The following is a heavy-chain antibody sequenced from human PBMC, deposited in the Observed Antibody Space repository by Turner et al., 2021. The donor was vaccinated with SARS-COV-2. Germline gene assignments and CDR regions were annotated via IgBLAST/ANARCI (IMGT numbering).Heavy chain of an antibody. CDR2: IYYSGST. D-gene: IGHD3-10*01. V-gene: IGHV4-39*01. CDR1: GGSISSSPYY. CDR3: ARRSEGYYGSGSHWFDP. Sequence: QLQLQESCPGLVKPSETLSLTCTVSGGSISSSPYYWGWIRQPPGKGLEWIGSIYYSGSTYYNPSLKSRVTISVDTSKNQFSLKLSSVTAADTAVYYCARRSEGYYGSGSHWFDPWGQGTLVTVSS. J-gene: IGHJ5*02.